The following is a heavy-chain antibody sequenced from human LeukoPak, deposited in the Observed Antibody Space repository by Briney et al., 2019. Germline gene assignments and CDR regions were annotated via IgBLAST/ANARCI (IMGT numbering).Heavy chain of an antibody. V-gene: IGHV4-61*05. CDR1: GGSISSSSYY. CDR2: IYYSGST. Sequence: SETLSLTCTVSGGSISSSSYYWGWIRQPPGKGLEWIGYIYYSGSTNYNPSLKSRVTISVDTSKNQFSLKLSSVTAADTAVYYCAGTPNWFDPWGQGTLVTVSS. J-gene: IGHJ5*02. CDR3: AGTPNWFDP. D-gene: IGHD2-15*01.